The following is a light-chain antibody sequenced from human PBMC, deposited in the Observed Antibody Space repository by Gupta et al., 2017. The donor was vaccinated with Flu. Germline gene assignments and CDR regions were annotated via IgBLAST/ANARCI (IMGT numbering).Light chain of an antibody. V-gene: IGKV4-1*01. CDR2: WAS. CDR3: QQYYSTPWT. Sequence: DIVMTLTSHFLPVSLAEAAPTNCRSSQSVLYSPNNKNYLAWYQQKPGQPPKLLIYWASTRESGVPDRFSGSGSGTEFTLTISSLQAEDVAVDYCQQYYSTPWTFGQGTKVEIK. J-gene: IGKJ1*01. CDR1: QSVLYSPNNKNY.